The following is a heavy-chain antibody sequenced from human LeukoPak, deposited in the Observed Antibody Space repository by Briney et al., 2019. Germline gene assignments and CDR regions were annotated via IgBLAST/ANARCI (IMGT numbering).Heavy chain of an antibody. CDR3: ARGVINRVAGYYFDY. CDR2: IYTSGST. CDR1: GGSISSGSYY. V-gene: IGHV4-61*02. D-gene: IGHD6-19*01. J-gene: IGHJ4*02. Sequence: SQTLSLTCTVSGGSISSGSYYWSWTRQPAGKGLEWIGRIYTSGSTNYNPSLKSRVTISVDTSKNQFSLKLSSVTAADTAVYYCARGVINRVAGYYFDYWGQGTLVTVSS.